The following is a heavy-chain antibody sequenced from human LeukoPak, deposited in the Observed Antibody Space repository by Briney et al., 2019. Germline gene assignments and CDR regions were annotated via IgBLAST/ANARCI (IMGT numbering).Heavy chain of an antibody. CDR1: GGSFSGYY. CDR2: INHSGST. D-gene: IGHD3-10*01. CDR3: ARAALRWFGDPGLDY. V-gene: IGHV4-34*01. J-gene: IGHJ4*02. Sequence: SETLSLTCAVYGGSFSGYYLSWIRQPPGKGLEWMGEINHSGSTNYNPSLKSRVTISVDTSKNQFSLKLSSVTAADTAVYYCARAALRWFGDPGLDYWGQGTLFTVSS.